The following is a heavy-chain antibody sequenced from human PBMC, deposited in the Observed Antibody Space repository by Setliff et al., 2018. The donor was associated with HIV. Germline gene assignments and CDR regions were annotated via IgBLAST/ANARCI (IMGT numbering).Heavy chain of an antibody. CDR1: GYTFTGYY. D-gene: IGHD5-12*01. J-gene: IGHJ3*02. Sequence: ASVKVSCKASGYTFTGYYMHWVRQAPGQGLEWMGWINPNSGGTNYAQKFQGWVTMTRDTSIGTAYMELSRLRSDDTAVYYCARGRATISSPELDAFDIWGQGTMVTVSS. CDR3: ARGRATISSPELDAFDI. CDR2: INPNSGGT. V-gene: IGHV1-2*04.